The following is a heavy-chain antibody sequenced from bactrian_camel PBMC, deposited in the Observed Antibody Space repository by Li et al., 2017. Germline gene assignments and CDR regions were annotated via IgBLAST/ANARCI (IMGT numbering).Heavy chain of an antibody. Sequence: HVQLVESGGGSVQTGGSLRLSCAASGYHHSAYCLAWFRQAPGKAREGVAGIGTNGVATTTDSVKGRFTISRDNAKTTLFLEMNSLKPEDTAMYYCAAVRYGVTCIPSAEPEALTLVTGARGPRSPSP. V-gene: IGHV3S6*01. CDR2: IGTNGVAT. D-gene: IGHD3*01. CDR1: GYHHSAYC. CDR3: AAVRYGVTCIPSAEPEALTLVT. J-gene: IGHJ6*01.